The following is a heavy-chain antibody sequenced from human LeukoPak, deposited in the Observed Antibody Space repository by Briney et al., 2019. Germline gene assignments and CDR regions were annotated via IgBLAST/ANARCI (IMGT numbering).Heavy chain of an antibody. V-gene: IGHV2-5*02. CDR1: GFSLSTGGVG. J-gene: IGHJ4*02. CDR3: AHADFSGYCSGGSCFLFDS. CDR2: IYGDDEK. Sequence: SGPTLVNPTQTLTLTCTFSGFSLSTGGVGVGWIRQSPGKALDWLALIYGDDEKRYSPSLKSRLTITKDTSRNQVVLTMTNMDPEDTAIYYCAHADFSGYCSGGSCFLFDSWGQGTLVIVSS. D-gene: IGHD2-15*01.